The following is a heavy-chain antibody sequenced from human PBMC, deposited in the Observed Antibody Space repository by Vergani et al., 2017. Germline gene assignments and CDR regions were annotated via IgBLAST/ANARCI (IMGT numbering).Heavy chain of an antibody. J-gene: IGHJ6*02. V-gene: IGHV3-23*05. D-gene: IGHD3-10*01. Sequence: EVQLLESGGGLVQPGGSLRLSCAASGFTFSSYAMSWVRQAPGKGLEWVSAIYSGGSTYYADSVKGRFTISRDNSKNTLYLQMNSLRAEDTAVYYCARAMTPGYYYYGMDVWGQGTTVTVSS. CDR1: GFTFSSYA. CDR2: IYSGGST. CDR3: ARAMTPGYYYYGMDV.